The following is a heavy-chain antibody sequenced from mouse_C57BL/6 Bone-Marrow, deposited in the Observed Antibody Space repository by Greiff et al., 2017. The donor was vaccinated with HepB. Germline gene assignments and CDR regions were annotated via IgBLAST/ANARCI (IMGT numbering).Heavy chain of an antibody. V-gene: IGHV5-9-1*02. CDR2: ISSGGDYI. CDR3: TYCYGKFPFAY. J-gene: IGHJ3*01. Sequence: EVMLVESGEGLVKPGGSLKLSCAASGFTFSSYAMSWVRQTPEKRLEWVAYISSGGDYIYYADTVKGRFTISRDNARNTLYLQMSSLKSEDTSMYYCTYCYGKFPFAYWGQGALVTVSA. D-gene: IGHD2-1*01. CDR1: GFTFSSYA.